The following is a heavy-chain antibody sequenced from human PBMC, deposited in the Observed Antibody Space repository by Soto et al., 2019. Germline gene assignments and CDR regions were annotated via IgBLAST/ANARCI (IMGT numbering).Heavy chain of an antibody. V-gene: IGHV3-74*01. Sequence: EVPLVESGGDLVQPGGSLRLSCAASGFTFGSYWMHWVRQAPGKGLVWVSRINSDGSTTNYGDSVKGRFTISRDNAKSKRYLQMNSLRAEDTAVYYCARAGWYRFDYWGQGTLLTVSS. D-gene: IGHD2-15*01. CDR3: ARAGWYRFDY. CDR1: GFTFGSYW. J-gene: IGHJ4*02. CDR2: INSDGSTT.